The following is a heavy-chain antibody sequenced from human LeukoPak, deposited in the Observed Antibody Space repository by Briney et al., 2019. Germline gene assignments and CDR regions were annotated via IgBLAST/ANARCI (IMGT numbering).Heavy chain of an antibody. CDR1: GFTFSHYW. V-gene: IGHV3-7*01. CDR3: ARDSVLGWFYYDSSGLFDS. J-gene: IGHJ4*02. D-gene: IGHD3-22*01. Sequence: PGGSLRLSCAASGFTFSHYWMSWVRQAPGKGLEWVANMKGDGSEKYYVDSVKGRFTISRDNAKNSLYLQMNGLRAEGTAVYYCARDSVLGWFYYDSSGLFDSWGQGTLVTVSS. CDR2: MKGDGSEK.